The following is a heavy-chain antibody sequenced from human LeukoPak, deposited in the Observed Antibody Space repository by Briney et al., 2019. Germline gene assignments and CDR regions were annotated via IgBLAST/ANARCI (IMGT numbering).Heavy chain of an antibody. CDR1: GFTVSSNY. CDR2: IYSGGST. J-gene: IGHJ3*02. CDR3: ARDAFGGSSPSSVGDAFDI. V-gene: IGHV3-53*01. Sequence: GGSLRLSCAASGFTVSSNYMSWVRQAPGKGLEWVSVIYSGGSTYYADSVKGRFTISRDNSKNTLYLQMNSLRAEDTAVYYCARDAFGGSSPSSVGDAFDIWGQGTMVTVSS. D-gene: IGHD2-2*01.